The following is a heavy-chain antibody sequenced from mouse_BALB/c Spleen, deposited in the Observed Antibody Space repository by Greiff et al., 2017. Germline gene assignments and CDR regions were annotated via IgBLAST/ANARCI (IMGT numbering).Heavy chain of an antibody. CDR3: ASGGNSFAY. Sequence: QVQLKESGAELARPGASVKMSCKASGYTFTSYTMHWVKQRPGQGLEWIGYINPSSGYTNYNQKFKDKATLTADKSSSTAYMQLSSLTSEDSAVYYCASGGNSFAYWGQGTLVTVSA. CDR2: INPSSGYT. CDR1: GYTFTSYT. D-gene: IGHD2-1*01. J-gene: IGHJ3*01. V-gene: IGHV1-4*01.